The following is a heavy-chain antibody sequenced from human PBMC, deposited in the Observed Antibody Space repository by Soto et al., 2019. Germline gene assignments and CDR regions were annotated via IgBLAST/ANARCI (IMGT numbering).Heavy chain of an antibody. CDR3: AADLGTTVTMLDY. D-gene: IGHD4-17*01. CDR1: GFTFTSSA. Sequence: SVKVSCKASGFTFTSSAEQWVRQARGQRLEWIGWIVVGSGNTNYAQKFQERVTITRDMSTSTAYMELSSLRSEDTAVYYCAADLGTTVTMLDYWGHGTLVTSSS. J-gene: IGHJ4*01. V-gene: IGHV1-58*01. CDR2: IVVGSGNT.